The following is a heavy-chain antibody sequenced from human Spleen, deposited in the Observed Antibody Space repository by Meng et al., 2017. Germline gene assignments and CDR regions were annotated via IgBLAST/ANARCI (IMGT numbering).Heavy chain of an antibody. Sequence: ASVKVSCKPSGYNFPDYWLHWVRRAPGQGLEWMGRIDPKSGDTHYAQRFQGRVTMTGDTSISTAYMELSGLRSDDTAMYYCARDEDRSAAGKLFGDYWGQGNLV. CDR1: GYNFPDYW. J-gene: IGHJ4*01. CDR2: IDPKSGDT. D-gene: IGHD6-13*01. V-gene: IGHV1-2*06. CDR3: ARDEDRSAAGKLFGDY.